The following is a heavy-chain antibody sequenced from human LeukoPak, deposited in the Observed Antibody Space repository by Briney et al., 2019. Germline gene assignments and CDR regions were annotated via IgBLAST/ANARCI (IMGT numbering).Heavy chain of an antibody. D-gene: IGHD5-12*01. CDR3: ARGRVKSGGYRTPPTY. CDR1: GGSFSGYY. Sequence: PSETLSLTCAVYGGSFSGYYWSWIRQPPGKGLEWIGEINHSGSTNYNPSLKSRVTISVDTSKNQFSLKLSSVTAADTAVHYCARGRVKSGGYRTPPTYWGQGTLVTVSS. CDR2: INHSGST. V-gene: IGHV4-34*01. J-gene: IGHJ4*02.